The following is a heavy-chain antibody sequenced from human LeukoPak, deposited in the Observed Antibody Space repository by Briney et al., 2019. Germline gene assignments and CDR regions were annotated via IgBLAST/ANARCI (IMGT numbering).Heavy chain of an antibody. V-gene: IGHV4-39*07. Sequence: PSETLSLTCTVSGGFISSSNYYWGWIRQPPGKGLEWIGSIYYSGSTYYNPSLKSRVTISVDTSKNQFSLKLSSVTAADTAVYYCARDSCSSTSCRKKFDYWGQGTLVTVSS. CDR2: IYYSGST. CDR1: GGFISSSNYY. J-gene: IGHJ4*02. D-gene: IGHD2-2*01. CDR3: ARDSCSSTSCRKKFDY.